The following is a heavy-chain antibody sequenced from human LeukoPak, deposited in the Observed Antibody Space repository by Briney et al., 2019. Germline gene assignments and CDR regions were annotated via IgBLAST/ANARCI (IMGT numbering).Heavy chain of an antibody. CDR1: GFTFGSNW. J-gene: IGHJ4*02. CDR3: ARDPSTASAWFYFDL. D-gene: IGHD6-19*01. V-gene: IGHV3-7*01. CDR2: INQDGSVR. Sequence: GGSLRLSCAASGFTFGSNWMSWVRQAPGKGLEWVAHINQDGSVRYYVDSVKGRFTISRDNTKISLYLQMNHLRVDDTAIYYCARDPSTASAWFYFDLWGQGTLVTVSS.